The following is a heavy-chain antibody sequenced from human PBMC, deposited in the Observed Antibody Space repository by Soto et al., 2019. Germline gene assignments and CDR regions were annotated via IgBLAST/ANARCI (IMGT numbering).Heavy chain of an antibody. CDR2: IYYSGST. Sequence: SETLSLTCTVSGGSISSGSSYWSWIRQHPGEGLEWIGYIYYSGSTYYNPSLKSRVTISIDTSKNQFSLKLSSVTAADTAVYYCARDLVGDNMIPLGSYYYSGMDVWGQGTTVTVYS. CDR3: ARDLVGDNMIPLGSYYYSGMDV. CDR1: GGSISSGSSY. D-gene: IGHD3-10*01. V-gene: IGHV4-31*03. J-gene: IGHJ6*02.